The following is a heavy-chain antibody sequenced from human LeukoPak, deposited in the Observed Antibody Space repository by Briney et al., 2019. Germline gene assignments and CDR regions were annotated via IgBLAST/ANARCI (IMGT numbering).Heavy chain of an antibody. CDR2: ISGSGGST. D-gene: IGHD6-13*01. CDR3: AKSLYSSIAAAGYFDY. CDR1: GFTFSSYA. Sequence: PGGSLRLSCAASGFTFSSYAMSWVRQAPGKGLEWVSAISGSGGSTYYADSVKGRFTISRDNSKNTLYLQMNSLRAEDTAVYYCAKSLYSSIAAAGYFDYWGQGTLVTVSS. V-gene: IGHV3-23*01. J-gene: IGHJ4*02.